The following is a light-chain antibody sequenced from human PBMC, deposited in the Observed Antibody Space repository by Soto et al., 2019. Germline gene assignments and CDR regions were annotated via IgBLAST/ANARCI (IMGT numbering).Light chain of an antibody. CDR2: GNS. J-gene: IGLJ2*01. V-gene: IGLV1-40*01. CDR1: SSNIGAGYD. CDR3: QFYDSSLDVV. Sequence: QSVLTQPPSVSGAPGQRVTISCTGSSSNIGAGYDVHWYQQLPGTAPKLLIYGNSNRPSGVPDRFSGSKSGTSASLAITGRQAEDEADYYCQFYDSSLDVVFGGGTKVTVL.